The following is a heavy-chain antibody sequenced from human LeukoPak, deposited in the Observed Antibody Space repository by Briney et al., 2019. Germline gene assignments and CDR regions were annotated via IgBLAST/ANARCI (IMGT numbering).Heavy chain of an antibody. D-gene: IGHD5-24*01. J-gene: IGHJ4*02. CDR1: GFNFHNFA. CDR2: ISNDERNK. Sequence: PERSLRLSCEASGFNFHNFAMHWVRQAPGKGLEWVAVISNDERNKYYTDSVKGRFTISRDNSKSTVYLQMNSLRPEDTAVYYCARPSPPGDGYNPCDYWGPGALVTVSS. CDR3: ARPSPPGDGYNPCDY. V-gene: IGHV3-30*04.